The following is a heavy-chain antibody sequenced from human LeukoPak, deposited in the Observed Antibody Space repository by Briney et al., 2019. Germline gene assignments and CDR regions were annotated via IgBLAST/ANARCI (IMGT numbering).Heavy chain of an antibody. V-gene: IGHV4-34*01. CDR1: GGSFSGYY. CDR3: ASPSHFGGYRQYYFDY. Sequence: SETLSLTCAVYGGSFSGYYWSWIRQPPGKGLEWIGEINHSGSTNYNPSLKSRVTISVDTSKNQFSLKLSSVTAADTAVYYCASPSHFGGYRQYYFDYWGQGTLVTVSS. CDR2: INHSGST. D-gene: IGHD3-16*01. J-gene: IGHJ4*02.